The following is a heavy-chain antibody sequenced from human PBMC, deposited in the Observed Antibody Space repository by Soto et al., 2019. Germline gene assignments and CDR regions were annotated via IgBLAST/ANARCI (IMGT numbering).Heavy chain of an antibody. CDR3: ARDEEDTAMAIYYYYGMDV. D-gene: IGHD5-18*01. CDR2: INAGNGNT. J-gene: IGHJ6*02. V-gene: IGHV1-3*01. Sequence: ASVKVSCKASGYTFTSYAIHWVRQAPGQRLEWMGWINAGNGNTKYSQKFQGRVTITRDTSASTAYMELSSLRSEDTAVYYCARDEEDTAMAIYYYYGMDVWGQGTTVTVS. CDR1: GYTFTSYA.